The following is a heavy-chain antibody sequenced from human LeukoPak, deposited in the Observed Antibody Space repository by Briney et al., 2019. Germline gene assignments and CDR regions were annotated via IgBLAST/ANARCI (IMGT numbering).Heavy chain of an antibody. V-gene: IGHV3-53*01. D-gene: IGHD3-3*01. CDR3: AKERITISGEAFDI. Sequence: GGSLRLSCAASGFTFSDYYMSWIRQAPGKGLEWVSVIYSGGSTYYADSVKGRFTISRDNSKNTLYLQMNSLRAEDTAVYYCAKERITISGEAFDIWGQGTMVTVSS. CDR1: GFTFSDYY. J-gene: IGHJ3*02. CDR2: IYSGGST.